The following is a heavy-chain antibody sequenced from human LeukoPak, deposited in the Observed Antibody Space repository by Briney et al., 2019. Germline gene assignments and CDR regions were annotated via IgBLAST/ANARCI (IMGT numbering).Heavy chain of an antibody. V-gene: IGHV4-30-2*01. D-gene: IGHD3-22*01. CDR1: GGSISSGGYY. CDR2: IYHSGST. J-gene: IGHJ4*02. Sequence: PSETLSLTCTVSGGSISSGGYYWSWIRQPPGKGLEWIGYIYHSGSTYYNPSLKSRVTISVDTSKNQFSLKLSSVTAADTAVYYCVLYSSLSVYWGQGTLVTVSS. CDR3: VLYSSLSVY.